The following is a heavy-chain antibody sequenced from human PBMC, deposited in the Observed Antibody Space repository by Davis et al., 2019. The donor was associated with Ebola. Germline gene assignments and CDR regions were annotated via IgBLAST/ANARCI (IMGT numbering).Heavy chain of an antibody. J-gene: IGHJ6*02. CDR3: VRDDSYGYPRGMDV. CDR2: IYYSGTT. CDR1: GGPMNDYY. V-gene: IGHV4-59*01. Sequence: MPSETLSLTCTVSGGPMNDYYWTWVRQAPGKGLEWIGFIYYSGTTYYNPSLESRVTLSVDTAKSQFSLRLRSVTAADTAVYYCVRDDSYGYPRGMDVWGQGTTVTVSS. D-gene: IGHD5-18*01.